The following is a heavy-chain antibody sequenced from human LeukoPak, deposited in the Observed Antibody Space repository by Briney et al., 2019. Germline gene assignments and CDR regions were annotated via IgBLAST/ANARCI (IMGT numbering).Heavy chain of an antibody. V-gene: IGHV3-53*01. CDR3: ARGASPDV. CDR2: IYRGGGT. CDR1: GFTVTGSY. Sequence: GGSLRLSCAASGFTVTGSYMTWVPQAPGEGLEWVSIIYRGGGTSYANSVRGRFTVSRDNSKNTLYLQMNSLRAEDTAVYYCARGASPDVWGKGTTVTVS. J-gene: IGHJ6*03. D-gene: IGHD3-16*01.